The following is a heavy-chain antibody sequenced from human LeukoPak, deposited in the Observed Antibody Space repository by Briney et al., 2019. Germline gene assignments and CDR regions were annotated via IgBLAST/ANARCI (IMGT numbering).Heavy chain of an antibody. CDR2: IIPIFGTA. CDR1: GYTFTGYY. CDR3: AGDNYYDSSGYYY. Sequence: SVKVSCKASGYTFTGYYMHWVRQAPGQGLEWMGGIIPIFGTANYAQKFQGRVTITADKSTSTAYMELSSLRSEDTAVYYCAGDNYYDSSGYYYWGQGTLVTVSS. V-gene: IGHV1-69*06. J-gene: IGHJ4*02. D-gene: IGHD3-22*01.